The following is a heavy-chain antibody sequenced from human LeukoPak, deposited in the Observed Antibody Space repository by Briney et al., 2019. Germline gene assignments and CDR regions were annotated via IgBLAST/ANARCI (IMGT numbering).Heavy chain of an antibody. V-gene: IGHV3-23*01. Sequence: GGSLRLSCAASGFTFSSYAMSWVRQAPGKGLEWVSAISGSGGSTYYADSVKGRFTISRDNSKNTLYLQMNSLRAEDTAVYYCAKGHQPARYCSSTSCYLFDYWGQGTLVTVSS. CDR1: GFTFSSYA. D-gene: IGHD2-2*01. J-gene: IGHJ4*02. CDR2: ISGSGGST. CDR3: AKGHQPARYCSSTSCYLFDY.